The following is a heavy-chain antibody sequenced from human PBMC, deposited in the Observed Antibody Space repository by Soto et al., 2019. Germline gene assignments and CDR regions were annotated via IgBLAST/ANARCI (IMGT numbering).Heavy chain of an antibody. CDR1: GGSISSYY. J-gene: IGHJ5*02. D-gene: IGHD6-6*01. V-gene: IGHV4-59*01. CDR3: ARLYSSSIPGTYNWFDP. CDR2: IYYSGST. Sequence: ETLSLTCTVSGGSISSYYWSWIRQPPGKGLEWIGYIYYSGSTNYNPSLKSRVTISVDTSKNQFSLKLSSVTAADTAVYYCARLYSSSIPGTYNWFDPWGQGRLVTVS.